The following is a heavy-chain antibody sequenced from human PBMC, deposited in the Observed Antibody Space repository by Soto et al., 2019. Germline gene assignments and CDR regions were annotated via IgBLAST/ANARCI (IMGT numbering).Heavy chain of an antibody. D-gene: IGHD3-10*01. CDR3: ARCGSGRYYYYGMDV. V-gene: IGHV1-69*13. CDR1: GCAFSSYA. CDR2: IIPIFGTA. Sequence: SVKVSCKASGCAFSSYAISWVRQAPGQGLEWMGGIIPIFGTANYAQKFQGRVTITADESTSTAYMELSSLRSEDTAVYYSARCGSGRYYYYGMDVWGQGTTVTVSS. J-gene: IGHJ6*02.